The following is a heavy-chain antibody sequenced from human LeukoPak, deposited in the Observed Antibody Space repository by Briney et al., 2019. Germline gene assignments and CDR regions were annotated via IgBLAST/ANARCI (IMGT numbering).Heavy chain of an antibody. CDR3: ARDSAGNDY. Sequence: GGSLRLSCAASGFTFSTYWMSWVRQSPGKGLEWVANIKQDGSEKYYVDSVKGRFTISRDNAKNSLYLQMNSLRAEDTAMYYCARDSAGNDYWGQGTLVTVSS. V-gene: IGHV3-7*01. J-gene: IGHJ4*02. CDR1: GFTFSTYW. CDR2: IKQDGSEK. D-gene: IGHD6-13*01.